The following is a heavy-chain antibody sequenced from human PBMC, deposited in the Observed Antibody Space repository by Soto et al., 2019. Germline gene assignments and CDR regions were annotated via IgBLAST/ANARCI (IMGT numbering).Heavy chain of an antibody. J-gene: IGHJ4*02. V-gene: IGHV3-9*01. CDR3: AKGDSVAVPGNPSDY. CDR1: GFTFDDYA. Sequence: EVQLVESGGGLVQPGRSLRLSCAASGFTFDDYAMHWVRQAPGKGLEWVSSISWNSGSIGYADSVKGRFTISRDNAKNSLYLQMNSLRPEDTALYYCAKGDSVAVPGNPSDYWGQGTLVTVSS. CDR2: ISWNSGSI. D-gene: IGHD6-19*01.